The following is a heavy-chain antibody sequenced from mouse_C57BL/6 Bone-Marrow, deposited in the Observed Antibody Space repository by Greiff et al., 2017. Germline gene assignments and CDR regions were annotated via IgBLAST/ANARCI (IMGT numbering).Heavy chain of an antibody. CDR3: ATGLYGSYNYALDY. V-gene: IGHV1-64*01. D-gene: IGHD1-1*01. Sequence: QVQLQQPGAELVKPGASVKLSCKASGYTFTTYWMHWVKQRPGQGLEWIGMIHPNSGSTTYNEKFKSTATLTVDKSSSTAYMQLSSLTSEDSAVYYCATGLYGSYNYALDYWGQGTSVTVSS. J-gene: IGHJ4*01. CDR2: IHPNSGST. CDR1: GYTFTTYW.